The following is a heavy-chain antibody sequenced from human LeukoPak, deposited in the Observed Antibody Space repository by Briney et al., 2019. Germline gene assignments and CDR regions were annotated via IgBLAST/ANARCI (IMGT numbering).Heavy chain of an antibody. V-gene: IGHV4-34*01. CDR2: INHSGST. CDR3: ARPEEYDSRGYSSYFQY. CDR1: GGSFSGYY. D-gene: IGHD3-22*01. Sequence: PSETLSLTCAVYGGSFSGYYWSWIRQPPGKGLEWIGEINHSGSTNYNPSLKSRVTISVDTSKNQFSLKLTSVTAADTAVYYCARPEEYDSRGYSSYFQYWGQGTLVTVSS. J-gene: IGHJ1*01.